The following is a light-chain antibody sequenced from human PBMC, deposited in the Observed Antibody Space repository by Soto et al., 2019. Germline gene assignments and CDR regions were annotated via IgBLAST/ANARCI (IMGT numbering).Light chain of an antibody. CDR3: QSYDSSLSCYC. V-gene: IGLV1-40*01. CDR1: SSNIGAGYD. J-gene: IGLJ1*01. CDR2: GNS. Sequence: QSVLTQPPSVSGAPGQRVTISCTGSSSNIGAGYDVHWYQQLPGTAPKLLIYGNSNRPSGVPDRFSGSKSGTSASLAITGLQAEDEADYYLQSYDSSLSCYCFGTGTKLTVL.